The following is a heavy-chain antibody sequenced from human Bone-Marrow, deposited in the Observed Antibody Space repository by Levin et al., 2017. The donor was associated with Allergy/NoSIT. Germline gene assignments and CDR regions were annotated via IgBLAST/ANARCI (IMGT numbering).Heavy chain of an antibody. J-gene: IGHJ4*02. Sequence: SVKVSCKASGYTFTGYYMHWVRQAPGQGLEWMGWINPNSGGTNYAQKFQGRVTMTRDTSISTAYMELSRLRSDDTAVYYCARAYPFGDSYKNGGVSEIDYWGQGTLVTVSS. CDR1: GYTFTGYY. V-gene: IGHV1-2*02. D-gene: IGHD5-18*01. CDR3: ARAYPFGDSYKNGGVSEIDY. CDR2: INPNSGGT.